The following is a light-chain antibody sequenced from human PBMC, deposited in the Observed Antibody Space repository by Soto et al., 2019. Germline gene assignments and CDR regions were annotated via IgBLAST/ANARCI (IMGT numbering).Light chain of an antibody. CDR1: QSVSSSY. CDR2: NAS. V-gene: IGKV3-20*01. Sequence: EIVLTQSPGTLSLSPGEGATLSCRASQSVSSSYLAWYQQKPGQAPRLLIYNASSRATGIPDRFSGSGSGTDFTLTISRLEPEDFAVYYCQQYGNSRGTFGQGTKVDIK. CDR3: QQYGNSRGT. J-gene: IGKJ1*01.